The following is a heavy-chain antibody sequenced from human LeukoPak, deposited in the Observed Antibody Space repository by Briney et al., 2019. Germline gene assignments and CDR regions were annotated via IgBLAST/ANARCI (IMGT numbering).Heavy chain of an antibody. CDR1: GFSCSSYA. CDR3: AKVKFYFDN. J-gene: IGHJ4*02. Sequence: GGSLRLSCAASGFSCSSYAMSWVRQAPGKGLECVSHISHYGGSTYYADSVKGRFTISRDNSKNTLYLQMSGLKDEDTAIYYCAKVKFYFDNWGQGTLVTVSS. CDR2: ISHYGGST. V-gene: IGHV3-23*01.